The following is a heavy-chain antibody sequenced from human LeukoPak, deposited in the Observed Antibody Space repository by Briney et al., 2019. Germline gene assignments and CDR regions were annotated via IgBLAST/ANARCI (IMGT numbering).Heavy chain of an antibody. J-gene: IGHJ6*03. CDR3: ARSELLNYYYYYMDV. V-gene: IGHV1-18*03. CDR2: ISAYNGNT. Sequence: ASVKVSCKASGYTFTSYGISWVRQAPGQGLEWMGWISAYNGNTNYAQKLQGRVTMTTDTSTSTAYMELRSLRSDDMAVYYCARSELLNYYYYYMDVWGKGTTVTVSS. CDR1: GYTFTSYG. D-gene: IGHD2-15*01.